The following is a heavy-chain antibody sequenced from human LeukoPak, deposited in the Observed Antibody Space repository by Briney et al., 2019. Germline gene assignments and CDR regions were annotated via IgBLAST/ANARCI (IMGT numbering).Heavy chain of an antibody. J-gene: IGHJ4*02. Sequence: GGSLRLSCAASGFTFSSYWMSWVRQAPGRGLEWVANIKQDGSETYYVDSVKGRFTISRDNAKNLLYLEMNSLRAGDTALYYCARVDGSSSCPDYWGQGTLVTVSS. CDR2: IKQDGSET. CDR3: ARVDGSSSCPDY. CDR1: GFTFSSYW. D-gene: IGHD6-13*01. V-gene: IGHV3-7*01.